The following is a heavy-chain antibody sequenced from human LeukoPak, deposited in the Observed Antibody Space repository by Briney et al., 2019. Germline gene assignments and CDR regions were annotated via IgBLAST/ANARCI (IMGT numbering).Heavy chain of an antibody. CDR1: GFTFSTYA. D-gene: IGHD6-19*01. Sequence: PGGSLRLCCAASGFTFSTYAMSWVRQAPGKGLEWVSGLNAVDSGTYYADSVKGRFTISRDNSKNTLYLQVNSLRAEDTAVYYCAKDATRSSGWYYFDFWGHGTLVTVSS. J-gene: IGHJ4*01. V-gene: IGHV3-23*01. CDR2: LNAVDSGT. CDR3: AKDATRSSGWYYFDF.